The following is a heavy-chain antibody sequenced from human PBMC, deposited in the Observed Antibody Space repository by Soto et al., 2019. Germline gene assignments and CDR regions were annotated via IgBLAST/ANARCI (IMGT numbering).Heavy chain of an antibody. CDR2: IIQSGET. CDR3: AKDRQPDGRWPCDQ. V-gene: IGHV3-23*01. J-gene: IGHJ4*02. Sequence: EVLLLESGGGLVHSGGSLRLTCAASGFTFSTYTMSWVRQAPGEGLEWVSGIIQSGETFYADSVKGRFTISRDNSKKILYLQRRSLGVYHPAGYYCAKDRQPDGRWPCDQWGQGTLVTVSS. D-gene: IGHD2-8*01. CDR1: GFTFSTYT.